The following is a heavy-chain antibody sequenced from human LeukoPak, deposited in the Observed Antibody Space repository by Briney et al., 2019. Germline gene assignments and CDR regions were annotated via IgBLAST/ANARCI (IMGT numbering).Heavy chain of an antibody. Sequence: GESLKISCKGSGYSFTSYWIGWVRQMPGKGLEWMGIIYPGDSDTRYSPSFQVQVTLSGDKSIRTAYLQWSSLKASDTAMYYCARGSNWNYLGWFDPWGQGTLVTVSS. D-gene: IGHD1-7*01. V-gene: IGHV5-51*01. CDR2: IYPGDSDT. CDR1: GYSFTSYW. CDR3: ARGSNWNYLGWFDP. J-gene: IGHJ5*02.